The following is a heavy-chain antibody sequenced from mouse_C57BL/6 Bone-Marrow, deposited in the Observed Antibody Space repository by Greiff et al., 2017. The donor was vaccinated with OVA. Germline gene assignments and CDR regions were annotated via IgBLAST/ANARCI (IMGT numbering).Heavy chain of an antibody. J-gene: IGHJ3*01. CDR3: AREDYDYGFAY. D-gene: IGHD2-4*01. V-gene: IGHV2-2*01. Sequence: VQLQQSGPGLVQPSQSLSITCTVSGFSLTSYGVHWVRQSPGKGLEWLGVIWSGGSTDYNAAFISSLSISKDNSKSQVFFKMNSLQADDTAIYYCAREDYDYGFAYWGQGTLVTVSA. CDR2: IWSGGST. CDR1: GFSLTSYG.